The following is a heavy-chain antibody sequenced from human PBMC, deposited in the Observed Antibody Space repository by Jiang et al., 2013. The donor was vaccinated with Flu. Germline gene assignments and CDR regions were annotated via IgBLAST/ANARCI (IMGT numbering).Heavy chain of an antibody. CDR2: INHSGST. Sequence: LLKPSETLSLTCAVYGGSFSGYYWSWIRQPPGKGLEWIGEINHSGSTNYNPSLKSRVTISVDTSKNQFSLKLSSVTAADTAVYYCARLQNQGTGPERIYYYYGMDVWGQGTTVTVSS. D-gene: IGHD7-27*01. J-gene: IGHJ6*02. CDR1: GGSFSGYY. V-gene: IGHV4-34*01. CDR3: ARLQNQGTGPERIYYYYGMDV.